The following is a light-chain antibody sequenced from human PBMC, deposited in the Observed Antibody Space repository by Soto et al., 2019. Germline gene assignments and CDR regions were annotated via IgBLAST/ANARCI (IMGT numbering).Light chain of an antibody. CDR2: GAF. V-gene: IGKV1-9*01. J-gene: IGKJ3*01. Sequence: QLTKSPSSLSASVGDRVTITCRASQGISSNLAWYEQKPGRAPKLLIFGAFTLHSGVRSRFSGSGAGTDFTRTISSLQPEDVVTDYCQQSYSTTRTFGPGTKVDIK. CDR1: QGISSN. CDR3: QQSYSTTRT.